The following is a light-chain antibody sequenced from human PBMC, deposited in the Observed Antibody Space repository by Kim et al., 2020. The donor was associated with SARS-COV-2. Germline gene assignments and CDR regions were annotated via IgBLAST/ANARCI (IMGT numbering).Light chain of an antibody. CDR3: QQYGSAPLT. J-gene: IGKJ4*01. V-gene: IGKV3-20*01. CDR1: QSVSSSY. CDR2: GAS. Sequence: APRESATLSRRASQSVSSSYLAWYQQKPGQAPRLLIYGASSRATGIPDRFSGSGSGTDFTLTISRLEPEDFAVYYCQQYGSAPLTFGGGTKVEIK.